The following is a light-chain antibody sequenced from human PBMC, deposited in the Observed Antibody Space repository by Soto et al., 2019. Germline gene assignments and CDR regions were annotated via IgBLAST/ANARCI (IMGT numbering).Light chain of an antibody. CDR2: GAS. J-gene: IGKJ5*01. CDR3: QQYNYWPIT. Sequence: EVVMTQSPATLSVSPGERATLSCRASQSVSSNLAWYQHKPGQGPRLLIYGASTRATGIPARFSGSGSETDFTLTVSSLRSEDSAVYYCQQYNYWPITFGQGTRLEIK. V-gene: IGKV3-15*01. CDR1: QSVSSN.